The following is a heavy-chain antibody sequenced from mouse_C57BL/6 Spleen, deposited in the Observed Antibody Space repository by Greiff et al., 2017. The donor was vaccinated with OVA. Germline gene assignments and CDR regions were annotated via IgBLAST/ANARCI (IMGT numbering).Heavy chain of an antibody. CDR2: IYPGGGYT. CDR3: ARGYPFDY. CDR1: GYTFTTYW. Sequence: VPLQPSGAELVRPGTSVTMSCKASGYTFTTYWIGWAKQRPGHGLEWIGDIYPGGGYTNYNEKFKGKATLTADKSSSTAYMQFSSLTSEDSAIYYCARGYPFDYWGQGTTLTVSS. D-gene: IGHD1-2*01. J-gene: IGHJ2*01. V-gene: IGHV1-63*01.